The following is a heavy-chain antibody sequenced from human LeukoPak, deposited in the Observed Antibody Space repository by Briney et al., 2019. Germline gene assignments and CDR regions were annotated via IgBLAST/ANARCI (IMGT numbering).Heavy chain of an antibody. D-gene: IGHD2/OR15-2a*01. CDR1: GGTFSSYA. Sequence: AASVKVSCKASGGTFSSYAISWVRQAPGQGLEWMGGIIPIFGTANYAQKFQGRVTITADESTSTAYMELSSLRSEDTAVYYCAREKTRLAFSDAFDIWGQGTMVTVSS. J-gene: IGHJ3*02. CDR3: AREKTRLAFSDAFDI. CDR2: IIPIFGTA. V-gene: IGHV1-69*13.